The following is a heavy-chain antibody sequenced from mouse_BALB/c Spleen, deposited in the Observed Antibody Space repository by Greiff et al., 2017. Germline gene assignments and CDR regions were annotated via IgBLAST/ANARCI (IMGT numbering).Heavy chain of an antibody. J-gene: IGHJ3*01. V-gene: IGHV3-6*02. CDR1: GYSITSCYY. CDR2: ISYDGSN. Sequence: VQLQQSGPGLVKPSQSLSLSCSVTGYSITSCYYWNWIRQFPGNKLEWMGYISYDGSNNYNPSLKNRISITRDTSKNQFFLKLNSVTTEDTATYYCERGDGYYWFAYWGEGTLVTVSA. CDR3: ERGDGYYWFAY. D-gene: IGHD2-3*01.